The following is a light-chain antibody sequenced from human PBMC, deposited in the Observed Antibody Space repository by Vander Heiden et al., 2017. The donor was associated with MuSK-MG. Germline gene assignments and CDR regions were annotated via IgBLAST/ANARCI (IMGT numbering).Light chain of an antibody. CDR1: SNNVGSYA. CDR3: STWDYNLSAQV. V-gene: IGLV1-44*01. Sequence: QSALTQEASVAGTVGQKVTLSCIGNSNNVGSYAVGWYQQISHGAPKSVIFGNSLPSGIPERFSGSRSGTTASLTISGLQPEDEADYYCSTWDYNLSAQVFGGGTKLTVL. CDR2: GNS. J-gene: IGLJ3*02.